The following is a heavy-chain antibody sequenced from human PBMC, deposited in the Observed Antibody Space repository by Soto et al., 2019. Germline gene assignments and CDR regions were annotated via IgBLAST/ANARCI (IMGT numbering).Heavy chain of an antibody. V-gene: IGHV2-5*02. Sequence: QITLKESGPPLVKPTQTLTLTCTFSGFSLSSTRVAVGWIRQPPGKALEWLALIYWDDDKRSSPFLKSRLTITKDTSKNQVVLTMTNMDPVDTATYYCAHSVVAGLGYYFDYWGQGTLVTVSS. J-gene: IGHJ4*02. D-gene: IGHD6-19*01. CDR3: AHSVVAGLGYYFDY. CDR2: IYWDDDK. CDR1: GFSLSSTRVA.